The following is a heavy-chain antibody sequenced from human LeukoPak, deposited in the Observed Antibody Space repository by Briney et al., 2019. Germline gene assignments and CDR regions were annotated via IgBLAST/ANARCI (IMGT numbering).Heavy chain of an antibody. CDR2: INPNSGGT. D-gene: IGHD5-12*01. CDR3: ARARPGYPYDY. CDR1: GYTFTGYY. Sequence: SVKLSCMASGYTFTGYYMNWVQQAPGQGLEWMGRINPNSGGTNYAQKFQGRVTMTRDTSINTAYMELSRLRSDDTAVYYCARARPGYPYDYWGQGTLVTVSS. J-gene: IGHJ4*02. V-gene: IGHV1-2*06.